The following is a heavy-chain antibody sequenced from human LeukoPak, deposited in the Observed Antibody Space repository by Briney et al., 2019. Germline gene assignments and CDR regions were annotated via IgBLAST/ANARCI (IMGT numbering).Heavy chain of an antibody. CDR1: GFTFSSYA. CDR2: ISGSGGST. D-gene: IGHD4-23*01. Sequence: GGSLRLSCAASGFTFSSYAMSWVRQAPGKGLEWVSAISGSGGSTYYADSVKGRFTISRDNSKNTLYLQMNSLRAEDTAVYYCATTHDDGGKRGGDWGQGTLVTVSS. V-gene: IGHV3-23*01. J-gene: IGHJ1*01. CDR3: ATTHDDGGKRGGD.